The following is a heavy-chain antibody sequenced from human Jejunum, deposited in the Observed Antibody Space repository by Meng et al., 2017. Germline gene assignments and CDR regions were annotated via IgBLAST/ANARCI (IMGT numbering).Heavy chain of an antibody. CDR1: GLTFNSCA. CDR2: ISGSGDNT. CDR3: AKVEELHC. J-gene: IGHJ4*02. Sequence: LLGTGGGLVQPGGAPSLSCSASGLTFNSCAMSWVRQAPGKGMEWVSAISGSGDNTFYADSVQGRFTISRVNSKNTLYLQMNSLRAEDTAVYYCAKVEELHCWGQGSLVTVSS. D-gene: IGHD3-10*01. V-gene: IGHV3-23*01.